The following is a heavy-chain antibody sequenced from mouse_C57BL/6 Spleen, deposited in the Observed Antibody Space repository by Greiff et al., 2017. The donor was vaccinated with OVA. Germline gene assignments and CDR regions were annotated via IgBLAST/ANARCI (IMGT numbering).Heavy chain of an antibody. CDR1: GFTFSDYY. V-gene: IGHV5-16*01. CDR3: ARDRSDGYSYFDY. CDR2: INYDGSST. D-gene: IGHD2-3*01. Sequence: EVMLVESGGGLVKPGSSMKLSCTASGFTFSDYYMAWVRQVPEKGLEWVANINYDGSSTYYLDSLKSRFIISRDNAKNILYLQMSSLKSEDTATYYCARDRSDGYSYFDYWGQGTTLTVSS. J-gene: IGHJ2*01.